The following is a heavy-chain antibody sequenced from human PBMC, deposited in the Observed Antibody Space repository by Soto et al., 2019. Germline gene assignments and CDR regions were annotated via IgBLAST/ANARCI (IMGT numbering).Heavy chain of an antibody. D-gene: IGHD2-8*01. J-gene: IGHJ3*02. CDR2: INVGNGNT. Sequence: QVQLVQSGAEVKKPGASVKVSCKASGYTFTSYAMHWVRQAPGQRLEWMGWINVGNGNTKYSQKFQVRVTITMDTAASTTYMELSRLRSEDTTVYYCARANGAFDIWGQGTMVTVSS. CDR1: GYTFTSYA. CDR3: ARANGAFDI. V-gene: IGHV1-3*01.